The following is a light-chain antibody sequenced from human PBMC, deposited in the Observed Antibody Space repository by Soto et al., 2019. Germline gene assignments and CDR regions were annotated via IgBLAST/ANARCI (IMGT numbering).Light chain of an antibody. CDR2: DAS. Sequence: EIVLTQSTDTLYLSPGERATLSCRASQSVRSERLAWYQQKPGQAPRLLIYDASNRATVIPAMFSGSGSGPDFTLTITSLEPEDCAFYYCQRRSNWPPTTFGQGRRLEIK. CDR3: QRRSNWPPTT. V-gene: IGKV3-11*01. J-gene: IGKJ5*01. CDR1: QSVRSER.